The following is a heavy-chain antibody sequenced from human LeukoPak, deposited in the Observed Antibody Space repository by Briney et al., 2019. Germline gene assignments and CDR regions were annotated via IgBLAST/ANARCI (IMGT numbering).Heavy chain of an antibody. D-gene: IGHD5-18*01. J-gene: IGHJ4*02. CDR1: GLTVSNNY. CDR3: ARETKYGGYSYGFLDY. V-gene: IGHV3-53*04. Sequence: GGSLRLSCAASGLTVSNNYMNWVRQAPGKGLEWVSVIYSGGSTYYADSVKGRFTISRHNSNNTLYLQMNSLRDEDTAVYYCARETKYGGYSYGFLDYWGQGTPVTVSS. CDR2: IYSGGST.